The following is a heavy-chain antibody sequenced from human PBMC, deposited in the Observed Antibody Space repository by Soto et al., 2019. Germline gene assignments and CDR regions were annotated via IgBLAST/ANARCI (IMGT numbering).Heavy chain of an antibody. CDR2: ISSSSSTI. V-gene: IGHV3-48*01. CDR1: GFTFSSYS. J-gene: IGHJ3*02. D-gene: IGHD3-22*01. Sequence: CAASGFTFSSYSMNWVRQAPGKGLEWVSYISSSSSTIYYADSVKGRFTISRDNSKNTLYLQMNSLRAEDTAVYYCARDHPENYDSSGYSDAFDIWGQGTMVTVSS. CDR3: ARDHPENYDSSGYSDAFDI.